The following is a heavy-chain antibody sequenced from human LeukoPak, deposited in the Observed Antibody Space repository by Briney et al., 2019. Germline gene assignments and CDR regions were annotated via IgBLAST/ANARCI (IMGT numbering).Heavy chain of an antibody. Sequence: GGSLRLSCAASGFTFSTYSMNWVRQAPGKGLEWVSSINADSSHMYYADSVKGRFTISRDNAKNSLYLQMNSLRAEDTAVYYCARGPIPDYWGQGTLVTVSS. V-gene: IGHV3-21*01. D-gene: IGHD2-2*02. CDR3: ARGPIPDY. CDR2: INADSSHM. J-gene: IGHJ4*02. CDR1: GFTFSTYS.